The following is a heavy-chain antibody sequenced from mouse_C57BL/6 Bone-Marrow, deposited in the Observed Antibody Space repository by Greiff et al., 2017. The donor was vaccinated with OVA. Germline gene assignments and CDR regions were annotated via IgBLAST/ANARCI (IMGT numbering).Heavy chain of an antibody. CDR3: TRSRYTTVVDF. CDR1: GYTFTSYG. D-gene: IGHD1-1*01. J-gene: IGHJ1*03. V-gene: IGHV1-81*01. Sequence: QVQLKESGAELARPGASVKLSCKASGYTFTSYGISWVKQRTGQGLEWIGEIYPRSGNTYYNEKFKGQATLTADKASSTAYMELRSLTSEDAAVYFITRSRYTTVVDFWGTGTTVTVSS. CDR2: IYPRSGNT.